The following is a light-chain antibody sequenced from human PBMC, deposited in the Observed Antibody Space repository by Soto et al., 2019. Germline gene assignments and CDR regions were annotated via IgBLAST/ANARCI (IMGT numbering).Light chain of an antibody. J-gene: IGKJ5*01. V-gene: IGKV1-12*01. CDR2: AAS. CDR3: QQANSFALT. CDR1: PSISGW. Sequence: DIQMTQARSSVSASVGHIVTSTCRPSPSISGWLSWYQQKPRKAPKLVIYAASCLQSGVTSRFSGRGSGTDCTLTISSRQPEAFATYYCQQANSFALTFGTGTRLE.